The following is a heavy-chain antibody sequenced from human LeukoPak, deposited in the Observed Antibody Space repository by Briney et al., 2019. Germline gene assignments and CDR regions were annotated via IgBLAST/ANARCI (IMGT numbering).Heavy chain of an antibody. Sequence: GGSLRLSCAASGLIFSSHAMSWVRQAPGKGLEWVSAISSSGDRRYYADSVKGRFTISRDNSKNTVYLQMISLGAEDTAIYYCAKEYRISGPTRGFDFWGQGTLVTVSS. CDR3: AKEYRISGPTRGFDF. J-gene: IGHJ4*02. D-gene: IGHD1-7*01. V-gene: IGHV3-23*01. CDR1: GLIFSSHA. CDR2: ISSSGDRR.